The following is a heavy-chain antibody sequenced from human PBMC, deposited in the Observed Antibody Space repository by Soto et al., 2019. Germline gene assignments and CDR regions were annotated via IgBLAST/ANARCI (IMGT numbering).Heavy chain of an antibody. Sequence: SETLSLTCAVYGGSFSGYYWSWIRQPPGKGLEWIGEINHSGSTNYNPSLKSRVTISVDTSKNQFSLKLSSVTAADTAVYYFARVGPGYCSGGSCRGGAFDIWGQGTMVTVSS. CDR2: INHSGST. CDR1: GGSFSGYY. CDR3: ARVGPGYCSGGSCRGGAFDI. J-gene: IGHJ3*02. V-gene: IGHV4-34*01. D-gene: IGHD2-15*01.